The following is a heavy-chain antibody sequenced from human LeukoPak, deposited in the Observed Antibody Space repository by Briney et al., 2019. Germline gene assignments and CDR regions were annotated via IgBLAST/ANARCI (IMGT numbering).Heavy chain of an antibody. CDR1: GFTFSSYA. CDR3: AKGQSVGDYYDSSGYYFDY. D-gene: IGHD3-22*01. Sequence: GGSLRLSCAASGFTFSSYAMSWVRQAPGKGLEWVSAISANGGGTYYADSVKGRFTISRDNSKNTLYLQMNSLRAEDTAVYYCAKGQSVGDYYDSSGYYFDYWGQGTLVTVSS. V-gene: IGHV3-23*01. J-gene: IGHJ4*02. CDR2: ISANGGGT.